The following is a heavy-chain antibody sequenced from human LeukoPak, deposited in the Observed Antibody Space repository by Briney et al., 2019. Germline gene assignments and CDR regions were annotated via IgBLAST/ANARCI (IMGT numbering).Heavy chain of an antibody. D-gene: IGHD1-7*01. CDR2: IKSKTDGGTT. CDR1: GFTFSNAW. CDR3: TTDRTGTTSFDY. J-gene: IGHJ4*02. Sequence: GGSLRLSCAASGFTFSNAWMSWVRQAPGKGLEWVGRIKSKTDGGTTDYAAPVKGRFTISRDDSKNTLYLQMNSLKTEDTAVYYCTTDRTGTTSFDYWGQGTLVTVSS. V-gene: IGHV3-15*01.